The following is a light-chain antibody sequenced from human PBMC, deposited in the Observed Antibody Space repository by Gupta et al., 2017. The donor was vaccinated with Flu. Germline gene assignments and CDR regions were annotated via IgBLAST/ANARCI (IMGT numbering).Light chain of an antibody. Sequence: QTVVTQAPSLTVSPGGTVTLTCASNPAPVTSGYYPNWLQQKPGQAPRALIYSTTEKHSWTPSRFSGSLLGGKATLTLSGAQPEDEADYYCLLYFGGAQPWVSGGGTRVTVL. CDR2: STT. CDR3: LLYFGGAQPWV. J-gene: IGLJ3*02. V-gene: IGLV7-43*01. CDR1: PAPVTSGYY.